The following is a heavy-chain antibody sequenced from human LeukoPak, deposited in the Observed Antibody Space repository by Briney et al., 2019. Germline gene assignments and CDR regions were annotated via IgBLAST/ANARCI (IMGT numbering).Heavy chain of an antibody. CDR3: ARGEISGYSYYFDY. Sequence: PSETLSLTCTVSGGSLSSGDYYWSWIRQPPGKGLEWIGYIYYSGSTYYNPSLKSRVTISVDTSKNQFSLKLSSVTAADTAVYYCARGEISGYSYYFDYWGQGTLVTVSS. J-gene: IGHJ4*02. CDR1: GGSLSSGDYY. V-gene: IGHV4-30-4*08. CDR2: IYYSGST. D-gene: IGHD6-25*01.